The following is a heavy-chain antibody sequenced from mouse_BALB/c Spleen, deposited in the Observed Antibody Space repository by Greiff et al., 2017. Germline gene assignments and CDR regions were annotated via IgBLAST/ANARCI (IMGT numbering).Heavy chain of an antibody. CDR2: IWSGGST. V-gene: IGHV2-2*02. CDR1: GFSLTSYG. Sequence: VQLQQSGPGLVQPSQSLSITCTASGFSLTSYGVHWVRQSPGKGLEWLGVIWSGGSTDYNAAFISRLSISKDNSKSKVFFRMNSLQANDTAIYYCTRNWEVTTLFDYWGQGTTLTVSS. CDR3: TRNWEVTTLFDY. J-gene: IGHJ2*01. D-gene: IGHD2-1*01.